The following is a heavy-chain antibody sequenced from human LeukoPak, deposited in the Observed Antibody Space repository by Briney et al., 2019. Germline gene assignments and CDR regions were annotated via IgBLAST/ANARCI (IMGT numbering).Heavy chain of an antibody. J-gene: IGHJ4*02. CDR1: GFTFSSCS. V-gene: IGHV3-21*01. CDR2: ISSSSSYI. D-gene: IGHD3-22*01. Sequence: GGSLRLSCAASGFTFSSCSMNWVRQAPGKGLEWVSSISSSSSYIYYADSVKGRFTISRDNAKNSLYLQMNSLRAEDTAVYYCARGYYYDSSGYYLTFDYWGQGTLVTVSS. CDR3: ARGYYYDSSGYYLTFDY.